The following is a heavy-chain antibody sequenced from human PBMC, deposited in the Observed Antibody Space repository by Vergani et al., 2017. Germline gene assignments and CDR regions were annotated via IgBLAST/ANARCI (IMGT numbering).Heavy chain of an antibody. CDR1: GYTFTSYA. D-gene: IGHD6-6*01. J-gene: IGHJ6*03. CDR3: ARGGGRVAARPLSPLYYYYYMDV. CDR2: INAGNGNT. Sequence: QVQLVQSGAEVKKPGASVKVSCKASGYTFTSYAMHWVRQAPGRRLEWMGWINAGNGNTKYSQKFQGRVTITRDTSASTVYMELSSLRSEDTAVYYCARGGGRVAARPLSPLYYYYYMDVWGKGLTVTVSS. V-gene: IGHV1-3*01.